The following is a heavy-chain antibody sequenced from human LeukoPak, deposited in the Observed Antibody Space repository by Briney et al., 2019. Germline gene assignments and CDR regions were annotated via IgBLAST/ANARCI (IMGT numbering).Heavy chain of an antibody. Sequence: GGSLRLSCAASGFTFSSYWMHWVRQAPGQGLEWISIIYASGGAYHAESVRGRFSAFRDTSKNTIFLQMNKLKAGDTAMYYCVRRHDYWGQGTLVTVSS. CDR3: VRRHDY. J-gene: IGHJ4*02. CDR1: GFTFSSYW. V-gene: IGHV3-53*01. CDR2: IYASGGA.